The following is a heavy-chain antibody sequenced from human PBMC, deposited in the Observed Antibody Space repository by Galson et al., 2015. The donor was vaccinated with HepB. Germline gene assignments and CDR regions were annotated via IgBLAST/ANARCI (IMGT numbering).Heavy chain of an antibody. V-gene: IGHV1-18*01. CDR3: ARGIVASGTHWLYLDH. Sequence: SVKVSCKASGYTFSSNGIGWVRQAPGQGLEWMGWIGTYNGDTKSAQKFQGRVTMTTDASTRTVYIELRSLRSDDTAVYYCARGIVASGTHWLYLDHWGQGTLVTVSS. J-gene: IGHJ4*02. CDR1: GYTFSSNG. D-gene: IGHD6-25*01. CDR2: IGTYNGDT.